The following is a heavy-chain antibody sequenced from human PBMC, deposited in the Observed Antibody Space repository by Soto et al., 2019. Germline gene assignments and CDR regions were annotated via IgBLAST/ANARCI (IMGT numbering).Heavy chain of an antibody. J-gene: IGHJ4*02. Sequence: EVRLLESGGGLVQPGGSLRLSCAASGFTFSTFDMTWVRQAPGKGLEGVSRIRGVAGSTDYPDSVKALFTISKDTSNNLLYLEMISLRADDTAVYFCVKGAWLDYWGQGNMVTVSS. CDR2: IRGVAGST. V-gene: IGHV3-23*01. CDR1: GFTFSTFD. CDR3: VKGAWLDY.